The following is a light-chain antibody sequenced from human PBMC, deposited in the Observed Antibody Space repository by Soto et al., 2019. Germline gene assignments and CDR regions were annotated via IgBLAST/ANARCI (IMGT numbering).Light chain of an antibody. V-gene: IGKV3-20*01. J-gene: IGKJ1*01. CDR3: QQYGSSPRT. Sequence: EVVLTQSPATLSLSPGERATLSCRASQSVSSSLAWYQQKPGQAPRLLIHGASTRATGIPGRFSGSGSGTEFTLIISSLQSEDFAVYYCQQYGSSPRTFGQGTKVDIK. CDR2: GAS. CDR1: QSVSSS.